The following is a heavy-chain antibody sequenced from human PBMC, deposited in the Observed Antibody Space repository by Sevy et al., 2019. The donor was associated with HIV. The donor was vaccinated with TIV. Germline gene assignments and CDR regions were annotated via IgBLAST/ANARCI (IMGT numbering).Heavy chain of an antibody. CDR2: INHSGST. D-gene: IGHD4-17*01. V-gene: IGHV4-34*01. Sequence: QSQTLSLTCAVYGGSFSGYYWSWIRQPPGKGLEWIGEINHSGSTNYNPSLKSRVTISVDTSKNQFSLKLSSVTAADTAVYYCARGYGDAPDFDYWGQGTLVTVSS. J-gene: IGHJ4*02. CDR1: GGSFSGYY. CDR3: ARGYGDAPDFDY.